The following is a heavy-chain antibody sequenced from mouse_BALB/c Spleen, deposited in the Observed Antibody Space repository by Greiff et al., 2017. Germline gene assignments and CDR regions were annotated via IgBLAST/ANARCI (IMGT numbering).Heavy chain of an antibody. D-gene: IGHD1-1*01. CDR2: IYPFNGGT. CDR3: ASGGVAGDY. CDR1: GYSFTSYY. V-gene: IGHV1S135*01. J-gene: IGHJ2*01. Sequence: EVQLHQSGPELMKPGASVKISCKASGYSFTSYYMHRVKQSHGKSLEWIGYIYPFNGGTSYNQKFKGKATLTVDKSSSTAYMHLSSLTSEDSAVYYCASGGVAGDYWGQGTTLTVSS.